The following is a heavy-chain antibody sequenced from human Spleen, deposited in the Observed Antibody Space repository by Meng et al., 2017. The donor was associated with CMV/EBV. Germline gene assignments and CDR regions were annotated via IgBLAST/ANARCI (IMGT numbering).Heavy chain of an antibody. J-gene: IGHJ4*02. CDR1: GYTFMSVG. Sequence: ASVKVSCKASGYTFMSVGVSWVRQAPGQGLEWMGLICVYNGDTNFAQKFQDRVTLTTDTSTTTAYMELTCLRFDDTAVYYCARDGGRADYWGQGTLVTVSS. CDR3: ARDGGRADY. D-gene: IGHD2-15*01. CDR2: ICVYNGDT. V-gene: IGHV1-18*01.